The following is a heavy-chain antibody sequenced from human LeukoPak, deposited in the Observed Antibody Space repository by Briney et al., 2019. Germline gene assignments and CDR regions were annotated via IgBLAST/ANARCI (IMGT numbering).Heavy chain of an antibody. D-gene: IGHD3-3*01. Sequence: ASVKVSCKASGYTFTSYDINWVRQATGQGLEWMGWMNPNSGNTGYAQKFQGRVTMTRNTSISTAYMEPSSLRSEDTAVYYCARGRSYYDFWSGYRQYYYYYMDVWGKGTTVTVSS. V-gene: IGHV1-8*01. CDR1: GYTFTSYD. J-gene: IGHJ6*03. CDR3: ARGRSYYDFWSGYRQYYYYYMDV. CDR2: MNPNSGNT.